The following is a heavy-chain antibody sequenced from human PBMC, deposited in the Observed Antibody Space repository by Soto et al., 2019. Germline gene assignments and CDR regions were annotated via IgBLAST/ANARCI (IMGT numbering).Heavy chain of an antibody. D-gene: IGHD2-15*01. Sequence: ASVKGSCKASGYMFNGYAISWVRQAPGQGLEWVGWISTSIGHTNYAQSYKGRVTMTTDRSTATAYMELRSLGSDDTAVYYCARGSYCSGGTCTNWFDPWG. CDR2: ISTSIGHT. CDR3: ARGSYCSGGTCTNWFDP. CDR1: GYMFNGYA. V-gene: IGHV1-18*01. J-gene: IGHJ5*02.